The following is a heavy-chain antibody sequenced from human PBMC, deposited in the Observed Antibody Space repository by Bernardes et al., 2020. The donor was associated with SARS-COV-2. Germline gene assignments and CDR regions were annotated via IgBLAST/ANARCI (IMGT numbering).Heavy chain of an antibody. CDR3: TRSAGIAVAHVDY. CDR2: IYHTGST. J-gene: IGHJ4*02. Sequence: SEPLSLTCAVSGYSISSSYYWGWIRQTPGKGLEWIGTIYHTGSTYYNPSLKSRVTISVDTSKNQFSLNLNSVTAADTAIYYCTRSAGIAVAHVDYWGQGALVTVSS. D-gene: IGHD6-19*01. CDR1: GYSISSSYY. V-gene: IGHV4-38-2*01.